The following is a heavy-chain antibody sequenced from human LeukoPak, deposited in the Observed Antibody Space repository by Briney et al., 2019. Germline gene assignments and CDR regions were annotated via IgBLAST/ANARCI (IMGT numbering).Heavy chain of an antibody. J-gene: IGHJ4*02. CDR1: GASFSGDS. CDR2: VNHSGSP. V-gene: IGHV4-34*01. Sequence: PSETLSLTCAVYGASFSGDSWAWIRQPPGKGLEWIGEVNHSGSPNYNPSLKSRVTISLDTSKNQFSLRLSSVNAADTAVYYCARHFRGFPYYFDYWGQGTLVTVSS. CDR3: ARHFRGFPYYFDY. D-gene: IGHD1-26*01.